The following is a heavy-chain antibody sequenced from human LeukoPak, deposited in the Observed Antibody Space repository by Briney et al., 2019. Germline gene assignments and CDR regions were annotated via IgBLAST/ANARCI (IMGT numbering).Heavy chain of an antibody. J-gene: IGHJ5*02. CDR3: ARAGVYSSGWYGTPGNWFDP. V-gene: IGHV1-2*02. CDR1: RYTFTGYY. D-gene: IGHD6-19*01. Sequence: ASVKVSCKASRYTFTGYYMHWVRQAPGQGLEWMGWINPNSGGTNYAQKFQGRVTMTRDTSISTAYMELSRLISDDTAVYYCARAGVYSSGWYGTPGNWFDPWGQGTLVTVSS. CDR2: INPNSGGT.